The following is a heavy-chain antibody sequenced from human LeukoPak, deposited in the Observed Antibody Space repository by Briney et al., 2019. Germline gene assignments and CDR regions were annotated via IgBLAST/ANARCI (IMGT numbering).Heavy chain of an antibody. CDR1: EFTFSSYS. J-gene: IGHJ5*02. CDR2: ISGGGGST. V-gene: IGHV3-23*01. D-gene: IGHD1-14*01. Sequence: GGSLRLSCAASEFTFSSYSMNWVRQAPGKGLEWVSGISGGGGSTYYADSVKGRFTISRDNSKNTLYLQMDSLRAEDTALYYCAKGSGINHYHWIDPWGQGTLVTVSS. CDR3: AKGSGINHYHWIDP.